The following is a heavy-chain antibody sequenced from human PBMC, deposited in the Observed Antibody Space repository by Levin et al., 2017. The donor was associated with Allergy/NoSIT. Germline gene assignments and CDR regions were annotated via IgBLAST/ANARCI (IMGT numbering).Heavy chain of an antibody. J-gene: IGHJ6*02. CDR3: VREGTLFWKYGLDV. CDR2: TGTVGDT. V-gene: IGHV3-13*04. CDR1: GFTFSNYD. D-gene: IGHD3-3*01. Sequence: PGGSLRLSCAASGFTFSNYDMHWVRQATGKGLEWVSHTGTVGDTYYADSVKGRFTISRENAKNSFYLQMNSLRAGDTAVYYCVREGTLFWKYGLDVWGHGTTVTVSS.